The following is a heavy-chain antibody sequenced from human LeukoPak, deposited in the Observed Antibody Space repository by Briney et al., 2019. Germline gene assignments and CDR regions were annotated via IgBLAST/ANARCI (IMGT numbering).Heavy chain of an antibody. D-gene: IGHD3-3*01. CDR1: AGSISSSSYY. V-gene: IGHV4-39*01. Sequence: SETLSPTRTVSAGSISSSSYYWGWIRQPPGKGREWNGSIYYSGSTYYNPSLKTRVTISVDTSKNQFSLKLRSVPAPDTAVYDCARALGDFWICYYSGPLHAAFDIWGQGTMVTVSS. CDR3: ARALGDFWICYYSGPLHAAFDI. J-gene: IGHJ3*02. CDR2: IYYSGST.